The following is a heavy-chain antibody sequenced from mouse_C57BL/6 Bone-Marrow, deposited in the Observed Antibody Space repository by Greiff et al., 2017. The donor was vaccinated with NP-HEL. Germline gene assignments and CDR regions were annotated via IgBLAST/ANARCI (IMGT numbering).Heavy chain of an antibody. Sequence: EVNVVESGGGLVQSGRSLRLSCATSGFTFRDFYMEWVRQAPGKGLEWIAASRNKANDYTTEYSASVKGRFIVSRDTSQSILYRQMNALRAEDTAIYYCARDAGEDYYGSSPFAYWGQGTLVTVSA. J-gene: IGHJ3*01. D-gene: IGHD1-1*01. CDR2: SRNKANDYTT. V-gene: IGHV7-1*01. CDR1: GFTFRDFY. CDR3: ARDAGEDYYGSSPFAY.